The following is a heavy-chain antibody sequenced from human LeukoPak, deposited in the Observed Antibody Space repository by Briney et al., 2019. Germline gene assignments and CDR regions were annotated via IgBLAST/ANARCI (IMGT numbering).Heavy chain of an antibody. J-gene: IGHJ4*02. D-gene: IGHD6-13*01. V-gene: IGHV1-2*02. CDR3: ATAIAAAGTPDY. Sequence: GASVKVSCKDSGYTFTGYYMHWVRQAPGQGLEWMGWINPNSGGTNYAQKFQGRVTMTRDTSISTAYMELSRLRSDDTAVYYCATAIAAAGTPDYWGQGTLVTVSS. CDR1: GYTFTGYY. CDR2: INPNSGGT.